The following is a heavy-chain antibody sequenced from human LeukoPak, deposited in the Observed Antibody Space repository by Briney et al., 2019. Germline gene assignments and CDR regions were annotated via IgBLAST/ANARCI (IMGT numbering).Heavy chain of an antibody. CDR3: AKDSPGWEQQLIPVDY. V-gene: IGHV3-23*01. J-gene: IGHJ4*02. D-gene: IGHD6-13*01. CDR1: GFTFSSYA. CDR2: ISGSGGST. Sequence: GGSLRLSCAASGFTFSSYAMSWVRQAPGKGLEWVSAISGSGGSTYYADSVKGRFTVSRDNSKNTLYLQMNSLRAEDTAVYYCAKDSPGWEQQLIPVDYWGQGTLVTVSS.